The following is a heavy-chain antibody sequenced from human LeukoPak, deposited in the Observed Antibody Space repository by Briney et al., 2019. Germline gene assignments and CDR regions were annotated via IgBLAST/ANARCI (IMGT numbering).Heavy chain of an antibody. J-gene: IGHJ3*02. CDR3: ARVGSLGSSGWGDAFDI. D-gene: IGHD6-19*01. CDR1: GGSISSYY. V-gene: IGHV4-59*08. Sequence: SETLSLTCTVSGGSISSYYWNWIRQPPGKGLEWIGYIYYSGSTNYNPSLKSRVTISVDTSKNQFSLKLSSVTAADTAVYYCARVGSLGSSGWGDAFDIWGQGTMVTVSS. CDR2: IYYSGST.